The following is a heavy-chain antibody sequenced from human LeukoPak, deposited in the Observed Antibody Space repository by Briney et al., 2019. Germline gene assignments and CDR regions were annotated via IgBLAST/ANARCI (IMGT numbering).Heavy chain of an antibody. CDR2: IYYSGST. Sequence: SETLSLTCTVSGGSISSYYWSWIRQPPGKGLEWIGYIYYSGSTTYNPSLKSRVTLSVDTSKNHFSLKLSSVTAADTAVYYCARGRLGVDDFWSGYYTYYFDYWGQGTLVTVSS. CDR1: GGSISSYY. CDR3: ARGRLGVDDFWSGYYTYYFDY. V-gene: IGHV4-59*08. J-gene: IGHJ4*02. D-gene: IGHD3-3*01.